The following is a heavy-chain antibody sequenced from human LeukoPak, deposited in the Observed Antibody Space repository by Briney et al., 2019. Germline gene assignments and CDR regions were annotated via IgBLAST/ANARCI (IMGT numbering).Heavy chain of an antibody. CDR2: ISYDGSNK. Sequence: GGSLRLSCAASGFTFSSYGMHWVRQAPGKGLEWVAVISYDGSNKYYADSVKGRFTISRDNSNNTLYLQMNSLRAEDTAVYYCAKDLNLYCSSTSCWGGFDPWGQGTLVTVSS. D-gene: IGHD2-2*01. V-gene: IGHV3-30*18. CDR3: AKDLNLYCSSTSCWGGFDP. J-gene: IGHJ5*02. CDR1: GFTFSSYG.